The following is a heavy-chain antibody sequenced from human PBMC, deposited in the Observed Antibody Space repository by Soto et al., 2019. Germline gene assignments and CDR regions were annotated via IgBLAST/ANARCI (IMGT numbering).Heavy chain of an antibody. CDR3: TSSVVVVTAIAAS. V-gene: IGHV3-73*02. D-gene: IGHD2-21*02. Sequence: EVQLVESGGGLVQPGGSLKLSCAASGFTFSDSTMHWVRQASGKGLEWVGRIRNKANSYATAYAASVKGSFTVSRGVSKISVYLQMNGLKTEDTSVYYCTSSVVVVTAIAASWGQGTLVTVSS. CDR2: IRNKANSYAT. J-gene: IGHJ5*02. CDR1: GFTFSDST.